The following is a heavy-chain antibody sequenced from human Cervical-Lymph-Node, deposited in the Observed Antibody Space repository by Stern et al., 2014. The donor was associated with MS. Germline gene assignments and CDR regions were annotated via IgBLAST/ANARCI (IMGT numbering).Heavy chain of an antibody. J-gene: IGHJ4*02. CDR1: GYSFTGYY. D-gene: IGHD6-13*01. CDR3: ATDSAAAGTEY. Sequence: VQLVESGAEVKKPGASLKVSCKTSGYSFTGYYLQWVRQAPGQGLEWMGRIHPNSGGTNYAQKFQGRVTVTRDTSIGTVYMELNSLRFDDPAVYYCATDSAAAGTEYWGQGTQVTVSS. V-gene: IGHV1-2*06. CDR2: IHPNSGGT.